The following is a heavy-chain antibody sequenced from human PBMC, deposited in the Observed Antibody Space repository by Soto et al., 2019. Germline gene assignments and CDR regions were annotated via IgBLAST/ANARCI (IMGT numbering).Heavy chain of an antibody. V-gene: IGHV7-4-1*01. D-gene: IGHD6-13*01. CDR3: ARVNLAAAAGADYYYYGMDV. CDR1: GYTFTSYA. CDR2: INTNTGNP. J-gene: IGHJ6*02. Sequence: QVQLVQSGSELKKPGASVKVSCKASGYTFTSYAMNWVRQAPGQGLEWMGWINTNTGNPTYAQGFIGRFVFSLDTSAITAYLQICSLKAEDTAVYYCARVNLAAAAGADYYYYGMDVWGQGTTVTVSS.